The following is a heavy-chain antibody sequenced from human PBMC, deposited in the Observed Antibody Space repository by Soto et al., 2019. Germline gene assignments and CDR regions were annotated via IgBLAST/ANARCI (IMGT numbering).Heavy chain of an antibody. CDR2: ISYDGSNK. V-gene: IGHV3-30-3*01. J-gene: IGHJ4*02. Sequence: QVRLVESGGGVVQPGRSLRLSCAASGFTFSSYAMHWVRQAPGKGLEWVAVISYDGSNKYYADSVKGRFTISRDNSKNTLYLQMNSLRAEDTAVYYCARDPMSRYYDSGSYYFDYWGQGTLVTVSS. D-gene: IGHD3-10*01. CDR3: ARDPMSRYYDSGSYYFDY. CDR1: GFTFSSYA.